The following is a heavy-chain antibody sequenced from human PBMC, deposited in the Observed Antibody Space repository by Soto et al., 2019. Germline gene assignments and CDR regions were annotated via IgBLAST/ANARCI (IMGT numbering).Heavy chain of an antibody. CDR1: GGSISSSSYY. V-gene: IGHV4-39*01. CDR2: IYYSGST. D-gene: IGHD3-3*01. J-gene: IGHJ4*02. CDR3: ARHGGRLEWPQRFYFDY. Sequence: SETLSLTCTVSGGSISSSSYYWGWIRQPPGKGLEWIGSIYYSGSTYYNTSPKSRVTISVDTSKNQFSLKLSSVTAADTAVYYCARHGGRLEWPQRFYFDYWGQGTLVTVSS.